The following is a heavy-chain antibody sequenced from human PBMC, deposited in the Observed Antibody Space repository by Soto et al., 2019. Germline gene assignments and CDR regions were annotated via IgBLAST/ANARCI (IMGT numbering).Heavy chain of an antibody. CDR2: IIPIFGTA. CDR3: ARDSKPAGGYSGYEFDY. D-gene: IGHD5-12*01. V-gene: IGHV1-69*13. CDR1: GGTFSSYA. J-gene: IGHJ4*02. Sequence: SLKVSCNASGGTFSSYAISWGRQAPGQGLEWMGGIIPIFGTAKYAQKFQGRVTITADESTSTAYMELSSMGSEGTAVYYCARDSKPAGGYSGYEFDYWGQGTLVTVSS.